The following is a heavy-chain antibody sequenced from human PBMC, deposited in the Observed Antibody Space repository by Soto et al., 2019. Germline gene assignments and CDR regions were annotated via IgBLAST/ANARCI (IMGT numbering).Heavy chain of an antibody. J-gene: IGHJ5*02. V-gene: IGHV4-39*07. Sequence: SETLSLTCTVSGGSISSSSYYWSWIRQPPGKGLEWIGEINHSGSTNYNPSLKSRVTISVDTSKNQFSLKLSSVTAADTAVYYCARGRIHPLWFGELFGYCSGGSCEYYWFDPWGQGTLVTVSS. CDR1: GGSISSSSYY. CDR2: INHSGST. CDR3: ARGRIHPLWFGELFGYCSGGSCEYYWFDP. D-gene: IGHD2-15*01.